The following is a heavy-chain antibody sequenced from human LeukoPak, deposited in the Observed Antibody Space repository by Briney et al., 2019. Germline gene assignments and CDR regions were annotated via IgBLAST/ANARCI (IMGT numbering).Heavy chain of an antibody. Sequence: WASVKVSCKASGYTLTGYYMHWVRQAPGQGLEWMGWINPNSGGTNYAQKFQGRVTMTRDTSISTAYMELSRLRSDDTAVYYCARGHTAVTRHFDFWGQGTLVTVSS. CDR2: INPNSGGT. CDR1: GYTLTGYY. V-gene: IGHV1-2*02. J-gene: IGHJ4*02. D-gene: IGHD4-17*01. CDR3: ARGHTAVTRHFDF.